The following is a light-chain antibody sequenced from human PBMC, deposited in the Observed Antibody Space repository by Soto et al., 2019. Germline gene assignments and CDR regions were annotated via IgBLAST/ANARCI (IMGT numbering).Light chain of an antibody. Sequence: EIVLTQSPGTLSLSPGERATLSCRASQSVSSSYLAWYQQKPGLAPRLLIYDASSRATGIPDRFSGSGSGTDFTLTISRLEPEDFAVYYCQQYGSSFGQGTRLEIK. J-gene: IGKJ5*01. CDR3: QQYGSS. V-gene: IGKV3D-20*01. CDR1: QSVSSSY. CDR2: DAS.